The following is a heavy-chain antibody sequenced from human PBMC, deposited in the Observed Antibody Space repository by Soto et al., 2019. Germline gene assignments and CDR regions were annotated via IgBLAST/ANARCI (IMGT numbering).Heavy chain of an antibody. CDR1: GGSISSGDYC. J-gene: IGHJ4*02. CDR2: IYYSGST. D-gene: IGHD5-12*01. CDR3: ARWLGYGPHFDY. V-gene: IGHV4-30-4*01. Sequence: PSETLSLTWTVSGGSISSGDYCWRWIRPPPGKGLEWIGYIYYSGSTYYNPPLKSRVTISVDTSKNQFSLKLSSVTAADTAVYYCARWLGYGPHFDYWGQGTLVTVSS.